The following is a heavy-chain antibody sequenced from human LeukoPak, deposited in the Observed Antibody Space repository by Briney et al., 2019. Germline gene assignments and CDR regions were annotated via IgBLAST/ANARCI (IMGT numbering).Heavy chain of an antibody. Sequence: PGGSLRLSCAASGFTFSSYGMHWVRQAPGKGLEWVAVIWYDGSNKYYADSVKGRFTISRDNSKNTLYLQMNSLRAEDTAVYYCARAIYGSGNLYAFDIWGQGTMVTVSS. CDR3: ARAIYGSGNLYAFDI. J-gene: IGHJ3*02. V-gene: IGHV3-33*01. CDR2: IWYDGSNK. D-gene: IGHD3-10*01. CDR1: GFTFSSYG.